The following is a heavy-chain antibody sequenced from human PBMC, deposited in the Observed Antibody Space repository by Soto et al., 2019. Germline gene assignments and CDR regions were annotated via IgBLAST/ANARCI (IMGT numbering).Heavy chain of an antibody. V-gene: IGHV4-30-4*01. CDR3: ARRYGDCFDY. J-gene: IGHJ4*02. CDR1: GGSISSGDYY. Sequence: PSETLSLTCTVSGGSISSGDYYRSWIRQPPGKGLEWIGYIYHSGSTYYNPSLKSRVTISVDRSKNQFSLKLSSVTAADTAVYYCARRYGDCFDYWGQGTLVTVSS. D-gene: IGHD4-17*01. CDR2: IYHSGST.